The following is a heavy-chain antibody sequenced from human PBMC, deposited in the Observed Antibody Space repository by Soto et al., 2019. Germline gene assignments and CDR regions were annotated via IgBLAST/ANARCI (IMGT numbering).Heavy chain of an antibody. Sequence: QAPGKGLEWVAVIWYDGSNKYYADSVKGRFTISRDNSKDTLYLQMNSLRAEDTAVYYCARDGPSPQYYDFWSGPWLPNWFDPWGQGTLVTVSS. J-gene: IGHJ5*02. CDR3: ARDGPSPQYYDFWSGPWLPNWFDP. CDR2: IWYDGSNK. V-gene: IGHV3-33*01. D-gene: IGHD3-3*01.